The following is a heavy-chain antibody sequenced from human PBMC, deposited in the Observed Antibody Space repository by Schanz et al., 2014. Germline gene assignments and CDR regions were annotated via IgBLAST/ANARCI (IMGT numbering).Heavy chain of an antibody. J-gene: IGHJ4*02. D-gene: IGHD3-9*01. CDR3: AKHVRSLTGNDY. CDR1: GFTFSTYY. V-gene: IGHV3-23*04. Sequence: EVQLVESGGGLVKPGGSLRLSCAASGFTFSTYYMNWVRQAPGKGLEWVSAISGSGASTYYADSVKGRFIISRDNSKNTLYLQVNSLRAEDTAVYYCAKHVRSLTGNDYWGQGTLVTVSS. CDR2: ISGSGAST.